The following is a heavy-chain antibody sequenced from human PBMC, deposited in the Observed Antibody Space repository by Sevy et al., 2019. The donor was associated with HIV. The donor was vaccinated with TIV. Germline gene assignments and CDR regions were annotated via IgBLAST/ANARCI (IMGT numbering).Heavy chain of an antibody. CDR2: VYYIGGT. Sequence: SETLCLTCTVSGGSINSDHWNWIRQPPGKGLEWIGYVYYIGGTNYNPSLKNRVTISVDRTKNQFSLKLTSVTAADTAVYYCARRNDFAIWGQGTMVTVSS. V-gene: IGHV4-59*08. CDR1: GGSINSDH. CDR3: ARRNDFAI. J-gene: IGHJ3*02.